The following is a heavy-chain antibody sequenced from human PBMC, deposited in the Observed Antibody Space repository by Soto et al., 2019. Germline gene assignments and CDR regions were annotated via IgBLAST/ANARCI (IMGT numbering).Heavy chain of an antibody. CDR2: IYYSGST. CDR3: ARGPMDLYGDLDY. Sequence: SETLSLTCTASGGSISSYYWSWIRQPPGKGLEWIGYIYYSGSTNYNPSLKSRVTISVDTSKNQFSLKLSSVTAADTAVYYCARGPMDLYGDLDYWGQGTLVTVSS. J-gene: IGHJ4*02. CDR1: GGSISSYY. V-gene: IGHV4-59*01. D-gene: IGHD4-17*01.